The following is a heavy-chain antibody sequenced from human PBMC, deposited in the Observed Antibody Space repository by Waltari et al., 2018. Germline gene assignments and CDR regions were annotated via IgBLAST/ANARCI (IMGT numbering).Heavy chain of an antibody. Sequence: QVQLVQSGAEVKKPGASVKVSCTASGSPFTGYYIPWVRQAHAQGLEWMGWINPNSGGTNYAEKCQGRVTMTRDTSISTAYMELSRLRSDDTAGYYCARDILGGVGYGENWFDPWGQGTLVTVSS. D-gene: IGHD4-17*01. CDR2: INPNSGGT. CDR1: GSPFTGYY. J-gene: IGHJ5*02. CDR3: ARDILGGVGYGENWFDP. V-gene: IGHV1-2*02.